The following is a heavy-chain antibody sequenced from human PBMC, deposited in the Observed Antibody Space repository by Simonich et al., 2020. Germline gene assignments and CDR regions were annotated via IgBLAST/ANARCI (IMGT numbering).Heavy chain of an antibody. CDR1: GYTFTSYD. V-gene: IGHV1-8*03. D-gene: IGHD2-15*01. J-gene: IGHJ4*02. Sequence: QVQLVQSVAEVKKPGASVKVSCKASGYTFTSYDIHWVRQATGQGLEWMGWMNPNSGNTGYAQKFQGRVTITRHTSISTSYMELSSRRAEDTAVYYCARGRGGMSRGYVDYGGQGTLVTVSS. CDR3: ARGRGGMSRGYVDY. CDR2: MNPNSGNT.